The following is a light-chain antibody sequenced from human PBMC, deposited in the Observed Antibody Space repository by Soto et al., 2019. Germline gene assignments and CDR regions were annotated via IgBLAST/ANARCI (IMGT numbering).Light chain of an antibody. J-gene: IGKJ3*01. CDR1: QSISTY. CDR2: AAS. Sequence: DIQMTQSPSSLSASVGDRVTITCRASQSISTYLNWYQQKPGKAPKFLIYAASSLQSGVPLRFSGSGSGTDFALTISSLQPEDSATYYCQQSYRAPLTFGPGTKVAIK. V-gene: IGKV1-39*01. CDR3: QQSYRAPLT.